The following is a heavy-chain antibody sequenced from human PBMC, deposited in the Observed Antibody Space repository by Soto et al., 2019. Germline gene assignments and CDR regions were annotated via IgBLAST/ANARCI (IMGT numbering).Heavy chain of an antibody. V-gene: IGHV1-18*01. J-gene: IGHJ4*02. CDR3: ATWARYCSGGSCYPYYFDY. Sequence: GAPVKVSRQGSGYTLSSYGISWGRQAPGQGVDWMGWISAYNGNTNYAQKLQGRVTMTTDTSTSTAYMELRSLRSDDTAVYYCATWARYCSGGSCYPYYFDYWGQGTLVTVSS. D-gene: IGHD2-15*01. CDR1: GYTLSSYG. CDR2: ISAYNGNT.